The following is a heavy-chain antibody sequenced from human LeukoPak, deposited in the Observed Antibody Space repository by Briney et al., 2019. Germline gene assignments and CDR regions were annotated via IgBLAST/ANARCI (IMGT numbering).Heavy chain of an antibody. CDR3: ARHGLSGSGNYFRWPKPFTYYGVDV. V-gene: IGHV5-51*01. Sequence: GESLKISCETSGYRFSNYWIGWVRQTPGKGLEWMGVVNPDDSDIRYSPTFQGQVTISVDKSISTAYLQWTSLKASDTGIYYCARHGLSGSGNYFRWPKPFTYYGVDVWGNGTTVIVSS. D-gene: IGHD3-10*01. CDR2: VNPDDSDI. J-gene: IGHJ6*04. CDR1: GYRFSNYW.